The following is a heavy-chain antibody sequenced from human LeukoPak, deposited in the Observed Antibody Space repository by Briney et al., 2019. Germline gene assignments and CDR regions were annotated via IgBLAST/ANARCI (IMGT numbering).Heavy chain of an antibody. J-gene: IGHJ2*01. Sequence: GGSLRLSCAASGFTVSSNYMSWVRQAPGKGLEWVSVIYSGGSTYYADSVKGRFTISRDNSKNTLYLQMNSLRAEDTAVYYCARESGAYCGGDCYSRAFWYFDLWGRGTLVTVSS. D-gene: IGHD2-21*02. CDR2: IYSGGST. V-gene: IGHV3-66*01. CDR3: ARESGAYCGGDCYSRAFWYFDL. CDR1: GFTVSSNY.